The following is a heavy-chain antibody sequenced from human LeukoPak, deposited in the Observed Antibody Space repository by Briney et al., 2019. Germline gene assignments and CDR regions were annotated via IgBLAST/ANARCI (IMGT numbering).Heavy chain of an antibody. D-gene: IGHD6-13*01. Sequence: ASVKVSCTASGYTFYIYGISWVRQAPGQGLEWMGWISAYNGNTNYAQKLQGRVTMTTDTSTSTAYMELRSLRSDDTAVYYCARDGGQQQLVNYYQYGMDVWGQGTTVTVSS. CDR2: ISAYNGNT. CDR1: GYTFYIYG. J-gene: IGHJ6*02. CDR3: ARDGGQQQLVNYYQYGMDV. V-gene: IGHV1-18*01.